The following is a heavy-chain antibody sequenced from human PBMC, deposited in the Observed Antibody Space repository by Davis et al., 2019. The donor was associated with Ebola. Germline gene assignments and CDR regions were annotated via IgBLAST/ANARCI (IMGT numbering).Heavy chain of an antibody. D-gene: IGHD2-2*01. Sequence: GESLKISCAASGFTFSSYWMSWVRQAPGKGLEWVANIKQAGSEKYYVDSVKGRFTISRDNAKNSLYLQMNSLRAEDTAVYYCARSRGGDIVVVPAEGYWGQGTLVTVSS. CDR2: IKQAGSEK. CDR1: GFTFSSYW. CDR3: ARSRGGDIVVVPAEGY. J-gene: IGHJ4*02. V-gene: IGHV3-7*03.